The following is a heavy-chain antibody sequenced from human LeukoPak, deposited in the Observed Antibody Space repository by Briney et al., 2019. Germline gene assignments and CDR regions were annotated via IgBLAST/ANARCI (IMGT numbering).Heavy chain of an antibody. Sequence: SETLSLTCTVSGGSISSYCWSWIRQPPGKGLEWIGYIYYSGGTNYNPSLKSRVTISVDTSKNQFSLKLSSVTAADTAVYYCAREDPQTTVPEGMDVWGQGTTVTVSS. D-gene: IGHD4-17*01. CDR1: GGSISSYC. V-gene: IGHV4-59*01. J-gene: IGHJ6*02. CDR3: AREDPQTTVPEGMDV. CDR2: IYYSGGT.